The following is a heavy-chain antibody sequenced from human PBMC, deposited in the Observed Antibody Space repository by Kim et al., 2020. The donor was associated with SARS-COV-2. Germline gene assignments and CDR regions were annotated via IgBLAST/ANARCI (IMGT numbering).Heavy chain of an antibody. CDR1: GGSISSSSYY. Sequence: SETLSLTCTVSGGSISSSSYYWGWFRQPPGKGLEWIGSIYYSGSTYYNPSLKSRVTISVDTSKNQFSLKLSSVTAADTAVYYCARHDYDIIGYSSPWFDPWGQGTLVTVSS. D-gene: IGHD5-18*01. J-gene: IGHJ5*02. CDR2: IYYSGST. CDR3: ARHDYDIIGYSSPWFDP. V-gene: IGHV4-39*01.